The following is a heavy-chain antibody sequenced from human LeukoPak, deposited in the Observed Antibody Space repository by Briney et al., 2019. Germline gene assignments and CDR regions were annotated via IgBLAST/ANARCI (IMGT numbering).Heavy chain of an antibody. CDR3: ARVPPAPLSPIAVATNYFDY. D-gene: IGHD6-19*01. CDR2: INPSGGST. Sequence: ASVKVSCKASGYTFTSYYMHWVRQAPGQGLEWMGIINPSGGSTSYAQKFQGRVTMTRDTSTSTVYMELSSLRSDDTAVYYCARVPPAPLSPIAVATNYFDYWGQGTLVTVSS. J-gene: IGHJ4*02. CDR1: GYTFTSYY. V-gene: IGHV1-46*03.